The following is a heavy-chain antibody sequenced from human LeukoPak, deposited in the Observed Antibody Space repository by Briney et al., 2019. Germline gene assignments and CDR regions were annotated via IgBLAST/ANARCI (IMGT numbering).Heavy chain of an antibody. Sequence: LRLSCAASGFTFSSYAMHWVRQPPGKGLEWIGYIYYSGSPYSNPSLKSRLTISVDTSKNQFSLKLSSVTAADTAVYYCARVLVDCSGGSCYYFDYWGQGTLVTVSS. D-gene: IGHD2-15*01. CDR3: ARVLVDCSGGSCYYFDY. CDR2: IYYSGSP. V-gene: IGHV4-30-4*01. J-gene: IGHJ4*02. CDR1: GFTFSSYAMH.